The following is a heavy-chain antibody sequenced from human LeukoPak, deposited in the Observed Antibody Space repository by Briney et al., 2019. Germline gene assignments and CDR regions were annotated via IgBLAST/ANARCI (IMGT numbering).Heavy chain of an antibody. V-gene: IGHV1-8*01. Sequence: ASLKASCKASRYTFTSYDINWVPQTTGQRLGRMGWMNPNIDKTTYAQKFQGRVTMTRNTSISTAYMELSSLRSEDTAVYYCARGWGPYFTYYDFWSGYSPYYYYGMDVWGQGTTVTVSS. CDR2: MNPNIDKT. CDR1: RYTFTSYD. CDR3: ARGWGPYFTYYDFWSGYSPYYYYGMDV. J-gene: IGHJ6*02. D-gene: IGHD3-3*01.